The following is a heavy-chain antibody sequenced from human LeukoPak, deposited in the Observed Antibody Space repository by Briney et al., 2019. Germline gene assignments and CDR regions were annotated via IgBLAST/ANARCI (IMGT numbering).Heavy chain of an antibody. CDR3: ARAVVVTATTIYGMDV. V-gene: IGHV4-30-4*01. D-gene: IGHD2-21*02. CDR1: GGSISDYY. Sequence: SETLSLTCTVSGGSISDYYWSWIRQPPGKGLEWIGYIYYSGSTYYNPSLKSRVTISVDTSKNQFSLKLSSVTAADTAVYYCARAVVVTATTIYGMDVWGQGTTVTVSS. J-gene: IGHJ6*02. CDR2: IYYSGST.